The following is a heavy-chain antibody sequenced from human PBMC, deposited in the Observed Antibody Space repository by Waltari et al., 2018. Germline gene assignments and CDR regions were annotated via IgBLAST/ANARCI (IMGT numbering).Heavy chain of an antibody. CDR1: GGSISSSSYY. V-gene: IGHV4-39*07. CDR3: ARWDDSSGYYLLGY. Sequence: QLQLQESGPGLVKPSETLSLTCTVSGGSISSSSYYWGWIRQPPGKGLEWIGSIYYSGSTYYNPSLKSRVTISVDTSKNQFSLKLSSVTAADTAVYYCARWDDSSGYYLLGYWGQGTLVTVSS. J-gene: IGHJ4*02. CDR2: IYYSGST. D-gene: IGHD3-22*01.